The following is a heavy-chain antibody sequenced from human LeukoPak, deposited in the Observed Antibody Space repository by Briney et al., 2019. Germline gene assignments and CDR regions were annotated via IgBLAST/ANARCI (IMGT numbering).Heavy chain of an antibody. Sequence: PSETLSLTCAVSGGSISSGGYSWSWIRQPPGKGLEWIGYIYHSGSTYYNPSLKSRVTISVDRSKNQFSLKLSSVTAADMAVYYCARGSYYDSSGYYGVPDYFDYWGQGTLVTVSS. CDR3: ARGSYYDSSGYYGVPDYFDY. V-gene: IGHV4-30-2*01. J-gene: IGHJ4*02. CDR1: GGSISSGGYS. CDR2: IYHSGST. D-gene: IGHD3-22*01.